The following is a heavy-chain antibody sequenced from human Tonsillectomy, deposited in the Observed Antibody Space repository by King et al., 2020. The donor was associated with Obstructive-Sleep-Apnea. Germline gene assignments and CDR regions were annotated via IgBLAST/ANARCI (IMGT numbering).Heavy chain of an antibody. CDR3: ARELYGDYGIDY. CDR1: GFTLSRYW. CDR2: IKSDGSST. Sequence: VQLVESGGGLVQPGGSLRLSCAASGFTLSRYWMHWVRQAPGKGLVWVSGIKSDGSSTSYADSVKGRFTMSRDNAKNTLHLQMNSLRAEDTAVYYCARELYGDYGIDYWGQGTLVTVSS. D-gene: IGHD4-17*01. V-gene: IGHV3-74*01. J-gene: IGHJ4*02.